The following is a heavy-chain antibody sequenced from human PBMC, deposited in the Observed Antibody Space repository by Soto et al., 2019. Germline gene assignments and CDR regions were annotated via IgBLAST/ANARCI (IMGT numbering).Heavy chain of an antibody. Sequence: EVQLVESGGGLVQPGGSLRLSCAASGFTFSSYWMHWVRQAPGKGLVWVSRINSAGSSTSYADSVKGRFTISRDNAKTTLYLQMNSQRAEDTAVYYCAVAVAGPTAIVYWGQGTLGTVSS. J-gene: IGHJ4*02. CDR3: AVAVAGPTAIVY. CDR2: INSAGSST. D-gene: IGHD6-19*01. V-gene: IGHV3-74*01. CDR1: GFTFSSYW.